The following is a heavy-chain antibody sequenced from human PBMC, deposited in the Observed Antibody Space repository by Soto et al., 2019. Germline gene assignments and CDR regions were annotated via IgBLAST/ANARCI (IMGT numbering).Heavy chain of an antibody. J-gene: IGHJ5*02. V-gene: IGHV1-24*01. CDR1: GYTLTELY. Sequence: SVKFSCKVSGYTLTELYMHWVRQAPGKGLEWMGGFDPEDGETIYAQKFQGRVTMTEDTSTDTAYMELSSLRSEDTAVYYCATEKGIAAYLLSRWFDPWGQGTLVTVSS. CDR3: ATEKGIAAYLLSRWFDP. CDR2: FDPEDGET. D-gene: IGHD6-13*01.